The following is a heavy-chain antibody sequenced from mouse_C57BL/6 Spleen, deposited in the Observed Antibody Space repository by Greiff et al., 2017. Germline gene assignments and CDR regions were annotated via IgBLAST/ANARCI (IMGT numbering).Heavy chain of an antibody. J-gene: IGHJ4*01. CDR2: IYPSDSET. D-gene: IGHD1-1*01. V-gene: IGHV1-61*01. CDR1: GYTFTSYW. Sequence: QVQLQQPGAELVRPGSSVKLSCKASGYTFTSYWMDWVKQRPGQGLEWIGNIYPSDSETHYNQKFKDKATLTVDKSSSTAYMQLSSLTSEYSAVYYCARDYGSSYAMDYWGQGTSVTVSS. CDR3: ARDYGSSYAMDY.